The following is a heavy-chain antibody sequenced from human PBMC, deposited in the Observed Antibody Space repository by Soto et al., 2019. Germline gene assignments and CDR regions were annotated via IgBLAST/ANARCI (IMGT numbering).Heavy chain of an antibody. CDR2: IYYSGST. D-gene: IGHD5-12*01. CDR1: GGSISSYY. Sequence: SETLSLTSTVSGGSISSYYWSWIRQPPGKGLEWIGYIYYSGSTNYNPSLKSRVTISVDTSKNQFSLKLSSVTAADTAVYYCASSDIVATLGYWGQGTLVTVSS. V-gene: IGHV4-59*01. J-gene: IGHJ4*02. CDR3: ASSDIVATLGY.